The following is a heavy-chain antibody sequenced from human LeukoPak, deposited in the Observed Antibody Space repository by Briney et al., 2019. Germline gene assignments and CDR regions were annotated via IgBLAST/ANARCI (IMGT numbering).Heavy chain of an antibody. CDR3: ARTVGALYDAFNI. Sequence: SETLSLTCTVSGGSISTYYWSWIRQPPGKGLEWIGYIYYSGSTNYNPSLKSRVTISVDTSKNQFSLKLSSVTAANTAVYYCARTVGALYDAFNIWGQGTMVTVSS. CDR2: IYYSGST. J-gene: IGHJ3*02. D-gene: IGHD1-26*01. V-gene: IGHV4-59*08. CDR1: GGSISTYY.